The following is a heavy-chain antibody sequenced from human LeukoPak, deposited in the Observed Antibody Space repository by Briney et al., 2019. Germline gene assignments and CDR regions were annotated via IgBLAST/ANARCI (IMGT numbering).Heavy chain of an antibody. V-gene: IGHV4-34*01. J-gene: IGHJ4*02. CDR2: INHSGST. Sequence: SETLSLTCAVYGGSFSGYYWSWIRQPPGKGLEWIGEINHSGSTNYNPSLKSRVTISVDTSKNQFSLKLSSVTAADTAVYYCARGPGITIFGVVIIREYYFDYWGQGTLVTVSS. CDR3: ARGPGITIFGVVIIREYYFDY. D-gene: IGHD3-3*01. CDR1: GGSFSGYY.